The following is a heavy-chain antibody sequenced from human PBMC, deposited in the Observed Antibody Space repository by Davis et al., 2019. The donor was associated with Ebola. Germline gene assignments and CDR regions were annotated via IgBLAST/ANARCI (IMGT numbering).Heavy chain of an antibody. CDR3: ATVRRGYSYGHFDY. V-gene: IGHV3-11*04. CDR2: ISSSGSTI. Sequence: GESLKISCAASGFTFSDYYMSWIRQAPGKGLEWVSYISSSGSTIYYADSVKGRFTISRDNAKNSLYLQMNSLRDEDTAVYYCATVRRGYSYGHFDYWGQGTLVTVSS. D-gene: IGHD5-18*01. J-gene: IGHJ4*02. CDR1: GFTFSDYY.